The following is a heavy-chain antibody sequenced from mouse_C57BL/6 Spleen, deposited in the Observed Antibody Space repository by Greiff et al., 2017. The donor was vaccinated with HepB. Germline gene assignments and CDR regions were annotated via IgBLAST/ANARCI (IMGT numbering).Heavy chain of an antibody. Sequence: VQLQQSGPELVKPGASVKISCKASGYAFSSSWMNWVKQRPGKGLEWIGRIYPGDGDTNYNGKFKGKATLTADKSSSTAYMQLSSLTSEDSAVYFCAREGDMYGNYVGDYFDYWGQGTTLTVSS. V-gene: IGHV1-82*01. CDR2: IYPGDGDT. CDR1: GYAFSSSW. D-gene: IGHD2-10*02. CDR3: AREGDMYGNYVGDYFDY. J-gene: IGHJ2*01.